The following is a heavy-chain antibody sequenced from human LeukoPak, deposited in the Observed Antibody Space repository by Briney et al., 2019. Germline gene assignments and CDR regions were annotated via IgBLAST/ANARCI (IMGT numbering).Heavy chain of an antibody. CDR2: INHSGST. CDR1: SGSFSGYY. CDR3: ARRGQRTNIVATYYYYYYMDV. D-gene: IGHD5-12*01. Sequence: PSETLSLTCAVYSGSFSGYYWSWIRQPPGKGLEWIGEINHSGSTNYNPSLKSRVTISVDTSKNQFSLKLSSVTAADTAVYYCARRGQRTNIVATYYYYYYMDVWGKGTTVTISS. J-gene: IGHJ6*03. V-gene: IGHV4-34*01.